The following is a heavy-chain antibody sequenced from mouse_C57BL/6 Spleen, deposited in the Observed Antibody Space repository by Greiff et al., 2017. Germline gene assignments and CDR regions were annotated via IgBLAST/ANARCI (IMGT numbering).Heavy chain of an antibody. D-gene: IGHD1-1*01. Sequence: QVQLQQSGPELVKPGASVTISCKASGYAFSSSWMNWVKQRPGKGLEWIGRIYPGDGDTNYNGKFKGKATLTADKSSSTAYMQLSSLTSEDSAVYFCARGTGYGSSPYYFDYWGQGTTLTVSS. CDR3: ARGTGYGSSPYYFDY. CDR1: GYAFSSSW. J-gene: IGHJ2*01. CDR2: IYPGDGDT. V-gene: IGHV1-82*01.